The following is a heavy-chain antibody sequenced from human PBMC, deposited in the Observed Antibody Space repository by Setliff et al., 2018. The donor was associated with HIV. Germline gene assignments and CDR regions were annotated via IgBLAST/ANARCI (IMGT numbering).Heavy chain of an antibody. CDR3: ARGPTTVTNYYYYYMDV. J-gene: IGHJ6*03. CDR1: GFTVSTNY. V-gene: IGHV3-66*01. CDR2: IYTGGST. Sequence: AGGSLRLSCAASGFTVSTNYMSWVRQAPGKGLEWVSIIYTGGSTYYADSVKGRFTISRDNSKNTLYLQMNSLRAEDTAVYYCARGPTTVTNYYYYYMDVWGKGTTVTVSS. D-gene: IGHD4-17*01.